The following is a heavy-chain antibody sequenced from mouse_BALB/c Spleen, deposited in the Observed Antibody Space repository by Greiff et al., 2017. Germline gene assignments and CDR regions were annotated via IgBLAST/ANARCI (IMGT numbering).Heavy chain of an antibody. Sequence: ESGPGLVKPSQSLSLTCSVTGYSITSGYYWNWIRQFPGNKLEWMGYISYDGSNNYNPSLKNRISITRDTSKNQFFLKLNSVTTEDTATYYCARGYYGSIDYWGQGTTLTVSS. CDR2: ISYDGSN. V-gene: IGHV3-6*02. D-gene: IGHD1-1*01. CDR3: ARGYYGSIDY. CDR1: GYSITSGYY. J-gene: IGHJ2*01.